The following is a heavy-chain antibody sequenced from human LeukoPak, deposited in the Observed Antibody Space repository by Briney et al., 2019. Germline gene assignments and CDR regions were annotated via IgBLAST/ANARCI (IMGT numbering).Heavy chain of an antibody. J-gene: IGHJ3*02. CDR2: ISYDGSNK. V-gene: IGHV3-30*03. Sequence: GGSLRLSCAASGFTFSSYGMHWVRQAPGKGLEWVAVISYDGSNKYYADSMKGRFTISRDNSKNTLYLQMNSLRAEDTAVYYCAIISGYSAGAFDIWGQGIMVTVSS. CDR3: AIISGYSAGAFDI. CDR1: GFTFSSYG. D-gene: IGHD3-22*01.